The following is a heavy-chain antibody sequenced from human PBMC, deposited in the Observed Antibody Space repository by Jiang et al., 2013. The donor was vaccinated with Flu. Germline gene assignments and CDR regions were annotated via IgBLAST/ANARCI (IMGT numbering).Heavy chain of an antibody. CDR2: IYYRGST. J-gene: IGHJ4*02. CDR3: ARGGHDYSLDY. D-gene: IGHD4-11*01. V-gene: IGHV4-59*01. Sequence: PGLLKPSETLSLTCTVSGGSISSYYWSWIRQPPGKGLEWIGYIYYRGSTNYNPSLKSRVTISVDTSKNQFSLKLSSVTAADTAVYYCARGGHDYSLDYWGQGTLVTVSS. CDR1: GGSISSYY.